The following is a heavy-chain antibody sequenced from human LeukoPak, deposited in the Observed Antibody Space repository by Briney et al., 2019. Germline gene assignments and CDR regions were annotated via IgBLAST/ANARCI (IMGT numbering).Heavy chain of an antibody. J-gene: IGHJ4*02. CDR1: GFTFSIYG. CDR2: IWDDGSNK. V-gene: IGHV3-30*02. Sequence: GGSLRLSCAASGFTFSIYGMHWVRQAPGKGLKWVAVIWDDGSNKYYADSVKGRFTISRDNSKNTLYLQMNSLRAEDTAVYYCAKDLITFGGVITGTDCWGQGTLVTVSS. D-gene: IGHD3-16*02. CDR3: AKDLITFGGVITGTDC.